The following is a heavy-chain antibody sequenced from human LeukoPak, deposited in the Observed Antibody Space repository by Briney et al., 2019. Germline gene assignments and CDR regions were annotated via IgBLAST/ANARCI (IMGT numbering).Heavy chain of an antibody. D-gene: IGHD6-19*01. CDR1: GGTFSSYA. J-gene: IGHJ5*02. CDR3: ARRGSRWYWEGWFDP. Sequence: SVKVSCKASGGTFSSYAISWVRQAPGQGLEWMGGIIPIFGTANYAQKFQGRVTITADESTSTAYMELSSLRSEDTAVYYCARRGSRWYWEGWFDPWGQGTLVTVSS. CDR2: IIPIFGTA. V-gene: IGHV1-69*13.